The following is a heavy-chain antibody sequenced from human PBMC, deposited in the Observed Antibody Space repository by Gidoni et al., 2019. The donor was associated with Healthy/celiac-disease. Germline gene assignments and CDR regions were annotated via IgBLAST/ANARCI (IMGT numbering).Heavy chain of an antibody. D-gene: IGHD3-22*01. CDR2: ISSSSSYT. Sequence: QVQLVESGGGLVKPGGSLRLSCAASGFTFSDYYMSWIRQAPGKGLEWVSYISSSSSYTNYADSVKGRFTISRDNAKNSLYLQMNSLRAEDTAVYHCARATYYDSSGLFDYWGQGTLVTVSS. J-gene: IGHJ4*02. V-gene: IGHV3-11*05. CDR3: ARATYYDSSGLFDY. CDR1: GFTFSDYY.